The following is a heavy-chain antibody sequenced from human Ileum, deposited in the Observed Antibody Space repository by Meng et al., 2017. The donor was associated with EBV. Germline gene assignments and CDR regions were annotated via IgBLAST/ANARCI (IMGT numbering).Heavy chain of an antibody. CDR3: ARQATGYCSGGSCYSGSIFDY. V-gene: IGHV4-30-4*01. CDR1: GGSISSGDYY. J-gene: IGHJ4*02. CDR2: IYYSGST. D-gene: IGHD2-15*01. Sequence: VQLQASGPGPVKPSQTLSLTWPVSGGSISSGDYYWSWIRQPPGKGLEWIGYIYYSGSTHYHPSLKRRVNISVDTSKNQFSLKVSSVTAADTAVYYCARQATGYCSGGSCYSGSIFDYWGQGTLVTVSS.